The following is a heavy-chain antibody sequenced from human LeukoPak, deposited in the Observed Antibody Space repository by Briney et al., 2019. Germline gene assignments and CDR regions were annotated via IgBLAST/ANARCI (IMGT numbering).Heavy chain of an antibody. CDR1: GGSISSYY. J-gene: IGHJ4*02. CDR2: IYYSGST. V-gene: IGHV4-59*01. CDR3: ARDESWLAFDY. D-gene: IGHD6-19*01. Sequence: SETLSLTCTVSGGSISSYYWSWIRQPPGKGLEWIGYIYYSGSTNYNPSLKSRVTISVDTSKNQFSLKLSSVTAADTAVYYCARDESWLAFDYWGQGTLVTVSS.